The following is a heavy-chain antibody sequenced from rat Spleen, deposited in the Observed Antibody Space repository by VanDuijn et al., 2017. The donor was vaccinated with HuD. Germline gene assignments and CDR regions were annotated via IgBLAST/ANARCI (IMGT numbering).Heavy chain of an antibody. D-gene: IGHD1-1*01. Sequence: EVQLVESGGGLVQPGRSLKLSCVVSRFTFSNYGMHWIRQGPTKGLEWVASINPSGGITFYRDSVKGRFTISRDNAKSTLYLQMDSLRSEDTATYFCARHPITTVSYYFDYWGQGVMVTVSS. J-gene: IGHJ2*01. CDR1: RFTFSNYG. V-gene: IGHV5-19*01. CDR2: INPSGGIT. CDR3: ARHPITTVSYYFDY.